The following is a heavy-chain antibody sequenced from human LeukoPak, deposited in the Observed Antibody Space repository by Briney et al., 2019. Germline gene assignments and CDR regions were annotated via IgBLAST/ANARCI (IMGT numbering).Heavy chain of an antibody. D-gene: IGHD6-6*01. CDR1: GFTVSSNY. CDR2: IYGGGST. J-gene: IGHJ4*02. CDR3: ARDAQSSSGYFDY. Sequence: PGGSLRLSCAASGFTVSSNYMSWVRRAPGKGLEWVSVIYGGGSTYYADSVKGRFTISRDNSKNTLYLQMNSLRAEDTAVYYCARDAQSSSGYFDYWGQGTLVTVSS. V-gene: IGHV3-53*01.